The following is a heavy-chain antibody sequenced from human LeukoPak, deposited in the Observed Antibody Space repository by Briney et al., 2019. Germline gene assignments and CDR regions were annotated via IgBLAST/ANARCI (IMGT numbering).Heavy chain of an antibody. V-gene: IGHV4-39*01. D-gene: IGHD3-10*01. Sequence: SETLSLTCIVSGGSISSSSYYWGWIRQPPGKGLEWIGEINHSGSTNYNPSLKSRVTISVDTSKNQFSLKLSSVTAADTAVYYCARHSLRGLLSDYWGQGTLVTVSS. CDR1: GGSISSSSYY. CDR2: INHSGST. J-gene: IGHJ4*02. CDR3: ARHSLRGLLSDY.